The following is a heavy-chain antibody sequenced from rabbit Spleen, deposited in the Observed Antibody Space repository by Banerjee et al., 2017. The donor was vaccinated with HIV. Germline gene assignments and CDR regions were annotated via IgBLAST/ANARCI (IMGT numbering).Heavy chain of an antibody. CDR2: IYAGSTGTT. V-gene: IGHV1S40*01. Sequence: QSLEESGGGLVQPEGSLTLTCTASGFSFSSGYDMCWVRQAPGKGLEWIACIYAGSTGTTYYANWAKGRFTISKTSSTTVTLQMASLTAADTATYFCARDGAGGSYFALWGQGTLVTVS. CDR1: GFSFSSGYD. CDR3: ARDGAGGSYFAL. J-gene: IGHJ4*01. D-gene: IGHD8-1*01.